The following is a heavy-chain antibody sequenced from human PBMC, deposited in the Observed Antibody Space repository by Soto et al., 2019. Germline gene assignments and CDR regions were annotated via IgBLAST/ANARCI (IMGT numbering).Heavy chain of an antibody. CDR2: INHTGGT. D-gene: IGHD3-3*01. V-gene: IGHV4-34*02. CDR1: GGSVNGYY. Sequence: QVHLQQWGAGLLKPSETLSLTCAVYGGSVNGYYWNWIRQPPGKGLEWIGEINHTGGTHYNPSLKRRVIMSVDTSNNQSSPRLSSVTAADTAIYYCATRITVFGLLIPPFDPWGQGTQVTVSS. J-gene: IGHJ5*02. CDR3: ATRITVFGLLIPPFDP.